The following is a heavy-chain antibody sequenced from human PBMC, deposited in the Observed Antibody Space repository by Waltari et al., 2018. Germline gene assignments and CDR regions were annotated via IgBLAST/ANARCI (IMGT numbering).Heavy chain of an antibody. D-gene: IGHD3-16*01. CDR2: LDRDGRT. J-gene: IGHJ5*02. CDR3: ARGFTLILGP. CDR1: GFDVNRNY. V-gene: IGHV3-53*04. Sequence: EMQLVESEGGLVQPGGSLTLSCTASGFDVNRNYMSWVGQAPGTGPVWVSVLDRDGRTFYADSVKGRFTISRHDSKNTLYLQLNSLTPDDTAVYYCARGFTLILGPWGQGALVTVSS.